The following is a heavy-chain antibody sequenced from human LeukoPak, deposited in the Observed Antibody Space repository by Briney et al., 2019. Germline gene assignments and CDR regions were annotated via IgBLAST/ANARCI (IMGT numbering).Heavy chain of an antibody. Sequence: PGGSLRLSCAASGFTFSSYAMSWVRQAPGKGLEWVSAISGSGGSTYYVDSVKGRFTVSRDNSKNTLYLQINSLRDEDTAVYYCAKDDAWLQYNDWGQGILVTVSS. CDR2: ISGSGGST. CDR1: GFTFSSYA. D-gene: IGHD5-24*01. V-gene: IGHV3-23*01. J-gene: IGHJ4*02. CDR3: AKDDAWLQYND.